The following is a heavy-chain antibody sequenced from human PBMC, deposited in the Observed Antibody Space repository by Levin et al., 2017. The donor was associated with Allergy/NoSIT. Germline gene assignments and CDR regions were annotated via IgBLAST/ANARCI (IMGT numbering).Heavy chain of an antibody. D-gene: IGHD5-24*01. V-gene: IGHV1-3*01. J-gene: IGHJ3*02. CDR2: INAGNGNT. CDR3: ARVRGDGYNLGAFDI. Sequence: ASVKVSCKASGYTFTSYAMHWVRQAPGQRLEWMGWINAGNGNTKYSQKFQGRVTINRDTSASTAYMELSSLRSEDTAVYYCARVRGDGYNLGAFDIWGQGTMVTVSS. CDR1: GYTFTSYA.